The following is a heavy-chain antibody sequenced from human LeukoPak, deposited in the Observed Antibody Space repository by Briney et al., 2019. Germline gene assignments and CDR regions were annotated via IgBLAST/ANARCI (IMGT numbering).Heavy chain of an antibody. CDR1: GGSFSGYY. V-gene: IGHV4-34*01. D-gene: IGHD3-3*01. CDR3: ARGTLRFLEWFFDY. CDR2: INHSGST. J-gene: IGHJ4*02. Sequence: PSETLSLTCAVYGGSFSGYYWSWIRQPPGKGLEWIGEINHSGSTNYNPSLKSRVTISVDTSKNQFSLKLSSVTAADTAVYYCARGTLRFLEWFFDYWGQGTLVTVSS.